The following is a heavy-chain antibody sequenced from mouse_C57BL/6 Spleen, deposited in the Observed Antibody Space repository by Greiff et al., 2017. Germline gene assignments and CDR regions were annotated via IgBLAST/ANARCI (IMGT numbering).Heavy chain of an antibody. CDR3: ARHYYGSRGYAMDY. J-gene: IGHJ4*01. CDR1: GYSITSGYY. V-gene: IGHV3-6*01. CDR2: ISYDGSN. Sequence: EVKLLESGPGLVKPSQSLSLTCSVTGYSITSGYYWNWIRQFPGNKLEWMGYISYDGSNNYNPSLKNRISITRDTSKNQFFLKLNSVTTEDTATYYCARHYYGSRGYAMDYWGQGTSVTVSS. D-gene: IGHD1-1*01.